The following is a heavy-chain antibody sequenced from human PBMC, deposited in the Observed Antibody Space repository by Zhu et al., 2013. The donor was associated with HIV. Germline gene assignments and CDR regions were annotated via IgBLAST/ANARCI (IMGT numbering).Heavy chain of an antibody. V-gene: IGHV1-2*02. CDR2: ISPSTWDT. CDR3: ARAPSPRTLSMNNGRAALDL. CDR1: GYSFRAYF. D-gene: IGHD1-1*01. J-gene: IGHJ4*02. Sequence: QVQLVQSGAEVKMPGASVKLSCRASGYSFRAYFIHWIRQAPGQGLEWMGWISPSTWDTTLAPRFHGRLALTRATSSNTIYLFLSNLRPDDTAMYFCARAPSPRTLSMNNGRAALDLWGQGTDLTVST.